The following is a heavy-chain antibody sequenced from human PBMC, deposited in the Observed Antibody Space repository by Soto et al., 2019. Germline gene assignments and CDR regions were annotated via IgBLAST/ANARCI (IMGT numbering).Heavy chain of an antibody. D-gene: IGHD6-19*01. V-gene: IGHV3-21*06. CDR1: GFAFSSYS. J-gene: IGHJ4*02. Sequence: EVQLVESGGGLVKPGGSLRLSCAASGFAFSSYSMNWVRQAPGKGLEWVAFITIRSSYIYYADSVRGRFTISRDNAKNSLYLQIDGLRAEDTAVYYCARDAGWLGLDYWGQGTRVTVSS. CDR2: ITIRSSYI. CDR3: ARDAGWLGLDY.